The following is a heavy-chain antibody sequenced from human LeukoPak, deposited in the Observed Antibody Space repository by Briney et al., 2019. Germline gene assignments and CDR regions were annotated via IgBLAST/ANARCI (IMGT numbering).Heavy chain of an antibody. D-gene: IGHD3-3*01. Sequence: SVKVSCKASGGTFSSYAISWVRQAPGQGLELMGGIIPIFGTANYAQKFQGRVTITADESTSTAYMELSSLRSEDTAVYYCARAGSSYDFWSGYYSVGLDYWGQGTLVTVSS. J-gene: IGHJ4*02. V-gene: IGHV1-69*13. CDR2: IIPIFGTA. CDR1: GGTFSSYA. CDR3: ARAGSSYDFWSGYYSVGLDY.